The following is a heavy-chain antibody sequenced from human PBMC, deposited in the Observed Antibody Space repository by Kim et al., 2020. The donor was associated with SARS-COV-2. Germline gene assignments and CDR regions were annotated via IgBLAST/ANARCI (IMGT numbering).Heavy chain of an antibody. CDR2: IYYSGST. CDR3: ATSYDFWSGYHHYYGMDV. V-gene: IGHV4-39*01. CDR1: GGSISSSSYY. Sequence: SETLSLTCTVSGGSISSSSYYWGWIRQPPGKGLEWIGSIYYSGSTYYNPSLKSRVTISVDTSKNQFSLKLSSVTAADTAVYYCATSYDFWSGYHHYYGMDVWGQGTTVTVSS. D-gene: IGHD3-3*01. J-gene: IGHJ6*02.